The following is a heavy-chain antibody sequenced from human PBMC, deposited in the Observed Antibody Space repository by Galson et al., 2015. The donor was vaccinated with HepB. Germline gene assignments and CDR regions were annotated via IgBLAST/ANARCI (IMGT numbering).Heavy chain of an antibody. J-gene: IGHJ4*02. CDR1: GDSVSSNSAA. Sequence: CAISGDSVSSNSAAWNWIRQSPSRGLEWLGRTYYRSKWYNDYAVSVKSRITINPDTSKNQFSLQLNSVTPEDTAVYYCARDLGSSSSGTDYYFDYWGQGTLVTVSS. CDR2: TYYRSKWYN. V-gene: IGHV6-1*01. D-gene: IGHD6-13*01. CDR3: ARDLGSSSSGTDYYFDY.